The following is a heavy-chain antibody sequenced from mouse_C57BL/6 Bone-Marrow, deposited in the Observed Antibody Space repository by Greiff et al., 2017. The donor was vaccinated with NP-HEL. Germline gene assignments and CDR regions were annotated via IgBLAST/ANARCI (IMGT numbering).Heavy chain of an antibody. CDR2: IDPSDSYT. J-gene: IGHJ3*01. V-gene: IGHV1-59*01. CDR1: GYTFTSYW. D-gene: IGHD1-1*01. Sequence: VQLQQPGAELVRPGTSVKLSCKASGYTFTSYWMHWVKQRPGQGLEWIGVIDPSDSYTNYNQKFKGKATLTVDTSSSTAYMQLSSLTSEDSAVYYCARREDYYGSSYFAYWGQGTLVTVSA. CDR3: ARREDYYGSSYFAY.